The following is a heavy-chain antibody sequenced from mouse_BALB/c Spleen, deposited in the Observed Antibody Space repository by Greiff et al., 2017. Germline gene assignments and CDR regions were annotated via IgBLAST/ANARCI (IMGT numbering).Heavy chain of an antibody. Sequence: EVQVVESGGGLVQPGGSRKLSCAASGFTFSSFGMHWVRQAPEKGLEWVAYISSGSSTIYYADTVKGRFTISRDNPKNTLFLQMTSLRSEDTAMYYCARSFMAYYAMDYWGQGTSVTVSS. CDR3: ARSFMAYYAMDY. D-gene: IGHD1-1*01. CDR2: ISSGSSTI. CDR1: GFTFSSFG. J-gene: IGHJ4*01. V-gene: IGHV5-17*02.